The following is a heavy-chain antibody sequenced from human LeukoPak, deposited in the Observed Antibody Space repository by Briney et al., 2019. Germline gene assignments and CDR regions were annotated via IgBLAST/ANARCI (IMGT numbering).Heavy chain of an antibody. CDR1: GGSISSYY. CDR2: IYYSGST. V-gene: IGHV4-59*01. CDR3: AREGGLGELLGAFAT. D-gene: IGHD3-10*01. Sequence: SETLSLTCTVSGGSISSYYWSWIRQPPGKGREWIGYIYYSGSTNYNPSLKSRVTISVDTSKNQFSLKLSSVTAADTAVYYCAREGGLGELLGAFATWGQGPMVTVSP. J-gene: IGHJ3*02.